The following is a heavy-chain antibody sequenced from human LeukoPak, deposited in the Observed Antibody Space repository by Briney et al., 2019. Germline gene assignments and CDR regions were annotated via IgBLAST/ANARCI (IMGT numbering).Heavy chain of an antibody. CDR1: GGSISSSSYY. CDR2: IYYSGST. J-gene: IGHJ4*02. Sequence: PSETLSLTCTVSGGSISSSSYYWGWIRQPPGKGLEWIGSIYYSGSTYYNPSLKSRVTISVDTSKNQFSLKLSSVTAADTAVYYCARYSSGWLPRWWGQGTLVTVSS. CDR3: ARYSSGWLPRW. V-gene: IGHV4-39*01. D-gene: IGHD6-19*01.